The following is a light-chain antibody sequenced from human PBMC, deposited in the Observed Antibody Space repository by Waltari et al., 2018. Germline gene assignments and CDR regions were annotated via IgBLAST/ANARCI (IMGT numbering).Light chain of an antibody. CDR1: SRHSNYA. Sequence: QLVLTQSPSASDSLGASVKLTCTLSSRHSNYAIAWHIQQPKKGPRDLMKLNSDGSHTRGDGIPDRFSGSSSGAERFLTISRLQSEDEADYYCQTWDTDNHVVFGGGTKLIVL. J-gene: IGLJ2*01. CDR3: QTWDTDNHVV. V-gene: IGLV4-69*01. CDR2: LNSDGSH.